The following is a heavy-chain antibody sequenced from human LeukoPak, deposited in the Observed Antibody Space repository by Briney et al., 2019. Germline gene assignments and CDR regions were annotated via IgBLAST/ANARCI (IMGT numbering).Heavy chain of an antibody. CDR1: GYTFTGYY. V-gene: IGHV1-2*02. CDR3: ARGGITMIVVVITLFDY. CDR2: INPNSGGT. J-gene: IGHJ4*02. Sequence: ASVKVSCKASGYTFTGYYVHWVRQAPGQGLEWMGWINPNSGGTNYAQKFQGRVTMTRDTSISTAYMELSRLRSDDTAVYYCARGGITMIVVVITLFDYWGQGTLVTVSS. D-gene: IGHD3-22*01.